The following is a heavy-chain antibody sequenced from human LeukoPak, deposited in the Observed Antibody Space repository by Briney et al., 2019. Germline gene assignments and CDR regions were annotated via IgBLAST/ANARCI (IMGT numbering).Heavy chain of an antibody. CDR1: GFTFSTYW. Sequence: GGSLRLSCAASGFTFSTYWMSWVRQAPGKGLEWVANIKQDGSEKYYVDSVKGRFTISRDNSKNTLYLQMNSLRAEDTAVYYCARVPKGVRGVHNWFDPWGQGTLVTVSS. V-gene: IGHV3-7*03. CDR2: IKQDGSEK. D-gene: IGHD3-10*01. J-gene: IGHJ5*02. CDR3: ARVPKGVRGVHNWFDP.